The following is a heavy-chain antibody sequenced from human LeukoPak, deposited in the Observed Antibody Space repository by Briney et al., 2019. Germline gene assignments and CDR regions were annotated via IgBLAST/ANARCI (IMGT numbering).Heavy chain of an antibody. CDR1: GFTFSNYW. V-gene: IGHV3-64*01. D-gene: IGHD5/OR15-5a*01. Sequence: GGSLRLSCAASGFTFSNYWMHWVRQAPGKGLEYVSAISSNGGGTYYANPVKGRFTISRDNSKNTLYLQMGSLRAEDMAVYYCARDAGLRTPEYYFDYWGQGTLVTVSS. J-gene: IGHJ4*02. CDR3: ARDAGLRTPEYYFDY. CDR2: ISSNGGGT.